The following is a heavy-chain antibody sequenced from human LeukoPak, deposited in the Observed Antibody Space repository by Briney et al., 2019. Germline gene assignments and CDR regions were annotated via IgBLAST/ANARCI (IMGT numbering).Heavy chain of an antibody. J-gene: IGHJ4*02. Sequence: GGSLRLSCAASGFTFSSYAMSWVRQAPGKGLEWVSAISGSGDSTYYGDSVKGRFTISRDNSKNTLYLHMNSLRAEDTAVYYCAKTRPLDSSSWSHGDYWGQGTLVTVSS. CDR2: ISGSGDST. D-gene: IGHD6-13*01. CDR3: AKTRPLDSSSWSHGDY. V-gene: IGHV3-23*01. CDR1: GFTFSSYA.